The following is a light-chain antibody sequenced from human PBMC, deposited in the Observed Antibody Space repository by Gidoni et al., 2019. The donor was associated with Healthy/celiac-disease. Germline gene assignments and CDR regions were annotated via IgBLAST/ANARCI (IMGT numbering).Light chain of an antibody. CDR1: QSISSG. V-gene: IGKV1-5*03. CDR3: QQYNSYSQGT. CDR2: KAS. J-gene: IGKJ1*01. Sequence: DIQMTQSPSTLSASVGDRVTITCRASQSISSGLAWYQQKPGKAPKLLIYKASSLESGVPSRFSGSRSGTEFTLTISSLQPDDFAAYYCQQYNSYSQGTFGQGTKVEIK.